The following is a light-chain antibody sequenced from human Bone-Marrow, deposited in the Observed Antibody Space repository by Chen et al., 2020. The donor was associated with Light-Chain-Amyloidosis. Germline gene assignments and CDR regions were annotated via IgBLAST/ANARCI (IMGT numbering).Light chain of an antibody. Sequence: QSALTQPASVSASPGQSITISCTGTSSDIGSYNHVSWYQHHPGKAPKVLIYEATKRPSGVSSRFSGSTSANTASLTISGLQAEDEASFYCCSYAGSDAFVFGGGTMLTVL. J-gene: IGLJ3*02. CDR3: CSYAGSDAFV. CDR1: SSDIGSYNH. CDR2: EAT. V-gene: IGLV2-23*02.